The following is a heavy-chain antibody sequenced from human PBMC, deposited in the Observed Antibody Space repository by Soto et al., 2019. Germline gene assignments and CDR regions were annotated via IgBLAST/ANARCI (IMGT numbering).Heavy chain of an antibody. V-gene: IGHV5-51*01. CDR1: GYSFTSYW. CDR3: ARIYYDFWILDRSRAFDI. CDR2: IYPGDSDT. Sequence: PGESLKISCKGSGYSFTSYWIGWVRQKPGKGLEWMGIIYPGDSDTRYSPSFQGQVTISADNSISTVYLQWSSLKASDTAMYYCARIYYDFWILDRSRAFDIWGQGTMVTVSS. D-gene: IGHD3-3*01. J-gene: IGHJ3*02.